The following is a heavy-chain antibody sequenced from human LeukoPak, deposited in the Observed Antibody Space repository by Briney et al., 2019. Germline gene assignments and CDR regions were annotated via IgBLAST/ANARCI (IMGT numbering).Heavy chain of an antibody. CDR1: GFTVSNNY. CDR3: ARDSRQDYYDSSGYLWFAFDI. V-gene: IGHV3-53*01. CDR2: IYSGGST. D-gene: IGHD3-22*01. J-gene: IGHJ3*02. Sequence: PGGSLRLSCAASGFTVSNNYMSWVRQAPGKGLEWVSVIYSGGSTYYADSVKGRFTISRDNSKNTLYLQMNSLRAKDTAVYYCARDSRQDYYDSSGYLWFAFDIWGQGTMVTVSS.